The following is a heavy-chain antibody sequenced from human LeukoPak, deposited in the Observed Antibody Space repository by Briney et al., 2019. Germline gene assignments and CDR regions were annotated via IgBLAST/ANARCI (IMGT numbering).Heavy chain of an antibody. V-gene: IGHV4-39*07. CDR2: IYYSGST. J-gene: IGHJ4*02. D-gene: IGHD3-16*01. Sequence: SETLSLTCTVSGGSISSSSYYWGWIRQPPGKGLEWIGSIYYSGSTYYNPSLESRVTISVDTSKNQFSLNLSSVTAADTAVYYCARVGDYALKDWGQGILVTVSS. CDR3: ARVGDYALKD. CDR1: GGSISSSSYY.